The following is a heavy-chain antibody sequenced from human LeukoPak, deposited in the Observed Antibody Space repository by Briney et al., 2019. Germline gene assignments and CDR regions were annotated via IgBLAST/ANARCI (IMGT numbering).Heavy chain of an antibody. J-gene: IGHJ4*02. CDR3: TRRPAGTRTFDY. D-gene: IGHD1-7*01. CDR1: GYSFTSYW. V-gene: IGHV5-51*01. CDR2: IYGADYTT. Sequence: GESLKISCKGSGYSFTSYWIGWVRQMPGKGLEWMGVIYGADYTTIYSPPFHGQITISADKSISTAYLQWTSLKASDTAMYYCTRRPAGTRTFDYWGQGALVTVSS.